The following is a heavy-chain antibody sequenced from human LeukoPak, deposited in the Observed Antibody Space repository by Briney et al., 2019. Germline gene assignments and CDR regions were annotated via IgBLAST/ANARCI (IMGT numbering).Heavy chain of an antibody. J-gene: IGHJ3*02. CDR1: GYSISSGYY. Sequence: PSETLSLTCTVSGYSISSGYYWGWIRQPPGKGLEWIESIYHSGSTYYNPSLKSRVTISVDTSKNQFSLKLSSVTAADTAVYYCARARRGGYRGRDAFDIWGQGTMVTVSS. D-gene: IGHD5-18*01. CDR3: ARARRGGYRGRDAFDI. V-gene: IGHV4-38-2*02. CDR2: IYHSGST.